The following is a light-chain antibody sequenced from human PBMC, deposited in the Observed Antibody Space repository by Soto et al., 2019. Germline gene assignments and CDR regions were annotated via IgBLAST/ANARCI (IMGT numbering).Light chain of an antibody. CDR1: SSDVGGYNY. CDR3: SSYTSSSTLPYV. J-gene: IGLJ1*01. CDR2: EVS. Sequence: QSALTQPASVSGSPGQSITISCTGTSSDVGGYNYVSWYQQHPGKAPKLMIYEVSNRPSGLSNRFSGSKSGNTASLTSSGLQAEDEADSYCSSYTSSSTLPYVFGTGTKLTVL. V-gene: IGLV2-14*01.